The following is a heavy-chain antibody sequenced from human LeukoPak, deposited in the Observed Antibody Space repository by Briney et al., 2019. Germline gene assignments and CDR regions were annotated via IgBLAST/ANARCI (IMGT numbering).Heavy chain of an antibody. Sequence: ASVKVSCKAFGYTFTSYYIHWVRQAPGQGLEWMGVINPSGGSTGYAQKLQGRVTMTRDTSTSTVYMELNSLRSEDTAVYYCARVVTPKYCSSTSCYWKGWFDPWGQGTLVTVSS. CDR1: GYTFTSYY. D-gene: IGHD2-2*01. J-gene: IGHJ5*02. CDR2: INPSGGST. CDR3: ARVVTPKYCSSTSCYWKGWFDP. V-gene: IGHV1-46*04.